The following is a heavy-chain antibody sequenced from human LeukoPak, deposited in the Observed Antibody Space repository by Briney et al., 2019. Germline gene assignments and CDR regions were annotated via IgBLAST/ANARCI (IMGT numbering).Heavy chain of an antibody. V-gene: IGHV1-18*01. Sequence: ASVKVSCTASGYTFTSDGISWVRHAPGQGLEWMGWISAYNGNTNYAQKLQGRVTMTTDTSTSTAYMELRSLRSDDTAVYYCARGSGYDSPYWYFDLWGRGTLVTVSS. D-gene: IGHD5-12*01. CDR3: ARGSGYDSPYWYFDL. CDR1: GYTFTSDG. J-gene: IGHJ2*01. CDR2: ISAYNGNT.